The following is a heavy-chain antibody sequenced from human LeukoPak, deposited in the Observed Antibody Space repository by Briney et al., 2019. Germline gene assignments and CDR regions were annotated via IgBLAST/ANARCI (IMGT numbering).Heavy chain of an antibody. CDR2: IKEDGSES. Sequence: GGSLRLSCTASGFIFSTYWMSWVRQAPGKGLEWVANIKEDGSESHYVDSVKGRFTISRDNAKNSLYLQMNSLRAEDTAVYYCAIIPRAAAGPSARSPFHYWGQGTLVTVSS. V-gene: IGHV3-7*01. D-gene: IGHD6-13*01. CDR1: GFIFSTYW. CDR3: AIIPRAAAGPSARSPFHY. J-gene: IGHJ4*02.